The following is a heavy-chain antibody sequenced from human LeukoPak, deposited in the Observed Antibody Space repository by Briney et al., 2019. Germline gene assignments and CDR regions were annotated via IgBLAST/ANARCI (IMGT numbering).Heavy chain of an antibody. CDR3: ARAYYGSGSYSGSSFDC. CDR2: IIPILGIA. Sequence: SVKVSCKASGGTFSSYTISWVRQAPGQGLEWMGRIIPILGIANYAQKFQGRVTITADKSTSTAYMELSSLRSEDTAVYYCARAYYGSGSYSGSSFDCWGQGTLVTVSS. D-gene: IGHD3-10*01. J-gene: IGHJ4*02. V-gene: IGHV1-69*02. CDR1: GGTFSSYT.